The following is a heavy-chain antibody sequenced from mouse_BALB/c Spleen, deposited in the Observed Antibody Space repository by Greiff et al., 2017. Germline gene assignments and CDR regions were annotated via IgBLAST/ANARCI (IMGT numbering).Heavy chain of an antibody. D-gene: IGHD1-1*01. CDR3: ARGIYYYGSSWAMDY. V-gene: IGHV5-6-5*01. Sequence: DVKLVESGGGLVQPGGSRKLSCAASGFTFSSYAMSWVRQTPEKRLEWVASISSGGSTYYPDSVKGRFTISRDNARNILYLQMSSLRSEDTAMYYCARGIYYYGSSWAMDYWGQGTSVTVSS. CDR2: ISSGGST. J-gene: IGHJ4*01. CDR1: GFTFSSYA.